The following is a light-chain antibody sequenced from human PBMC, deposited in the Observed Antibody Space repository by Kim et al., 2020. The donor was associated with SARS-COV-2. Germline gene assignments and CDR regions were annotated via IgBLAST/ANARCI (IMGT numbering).Light chain of an antibody. CDR3: QQHDVSLYT. CDR1: QSVSASY. J-gene: IGKJ2*01. Sequence: EIVLTQSPGTLSLSPGERATLSCRASQSVSASYLAWYQQKPGRAPRLLIYGPSSRATGIPDRFRGSGSGTDFTLTISRLEPEDFAVYYCQQHDVSLYTCGKGTKLEI. CDR2: GPS. V-gene: IGKV3-20*01.